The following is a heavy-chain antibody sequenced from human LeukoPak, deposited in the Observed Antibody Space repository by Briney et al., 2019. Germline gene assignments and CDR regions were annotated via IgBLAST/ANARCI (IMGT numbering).Heavy chain of an antibody. CDR1: GGTFSSYA. D-gene: IGHD3-3*01. CDR2: IIPIFGTA. J-gene: IGHJ6*03. V-gene: IGHV1-69*13. CDR3: ARERDITGYYYYMDV. Sequence: ASVKVSCKASGGTFSSYAISWVRQAPGQGLEWMGGIIPIFGTANYAQKFQGRVTITADESTSTAYMELSSLRSEDTAVYYCARERDITGYYYYMDVWGKGTTVTVSS.